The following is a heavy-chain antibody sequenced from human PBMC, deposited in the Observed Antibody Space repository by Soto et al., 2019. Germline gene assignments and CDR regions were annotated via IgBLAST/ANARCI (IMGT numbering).Heavy chain of an antibody. CDR3: ARRGSSRQIYHYGMDV. V-gene: IGHV4-39*01. CDR2: IFYSGST. D-gene: IGHD6-13*01. Sequence: PSETLSLTCTVSGDSVSSSYYYWGWIRQPPGKGLEWIGSIFYSGSTYYNPSLKSRVTISVDTSKNQFSLKLSSVTAADTAVYYCARRGSSRQIYHYGMDVWRQGTTDPVSS. CDR1: GDSVSSSYYY. J-gene: IGHJ6*02.